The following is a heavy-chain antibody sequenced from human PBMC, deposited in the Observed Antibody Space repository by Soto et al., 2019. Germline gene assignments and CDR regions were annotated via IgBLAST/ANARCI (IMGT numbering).Heavy chain of an antibody. Sequence: GGSLRLSCAASGFTLSDHYMDWVRQAPGKGLEWVGRTRNKANSYTTEYAASVKGRFTISRDGSENSLFLQMNSLNTDDTAVYYCTRGAGEHQKLEGYYYGLDVWGLGTTVTVSS. D-gene: IGHD7-27*01. CDR2: TRNKANSYTT. V-gene: IGHV3-72*01. J-gene: IGHJ6*02. CDR3: TRGAGEHQKLEGYYYGLDV. CDR1: GFTLSDHY.